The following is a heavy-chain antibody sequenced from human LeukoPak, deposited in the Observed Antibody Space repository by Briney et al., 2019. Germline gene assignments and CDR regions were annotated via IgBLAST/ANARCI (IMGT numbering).Heavy chain of an antibody. J-gene: IGHJ1*01. CDR1: GGAFSNYA. CDR2: IIPLLGTP. CDR3: ARWTHGSGAGFFIH. V-gene: IGHV1-69*13. Sequence: SVKVSCKASGGAFSNYAMNWVRQAPGQGLEWMGGIIPLLGTPSYAQKFQGRVTITSDESTTTAYMELSSLRSEDTAVYYCARWTHGSGAGFFIHWGQGTLVTVSS. D-gene: IGHD3-10*01.